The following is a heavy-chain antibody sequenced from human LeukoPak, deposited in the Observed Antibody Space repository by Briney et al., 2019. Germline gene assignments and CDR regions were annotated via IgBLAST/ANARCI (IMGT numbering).Heavy chain of an antibody. J-gene: IGHJ6*04. CDR1: GFFFSTYW. CDR2: IKQDGSEK. V-gene: IGHV3-7*01. CDR3: AELGITMIGGV. D-gene: IGHD3-10*02. Sequence: TGGSLRLSCTTSGFFFSTYWMNWVRQAPGKGLEWVAAIKQDGSEKYYVDSVKGRFTISRDNAKNSLYLQMNSLRAEDTAVYYCAELGITMIGGVWGKGTTVTVSS.